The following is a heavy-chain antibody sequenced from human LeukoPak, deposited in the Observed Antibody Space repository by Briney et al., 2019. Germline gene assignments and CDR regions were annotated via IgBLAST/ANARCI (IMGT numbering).Heavy chain of an antibody. D-gene: IGHD6-19*01. J-gene: IGHJ4*02. V-gene: IGHV3-11*01. CDR2: MSGDGGTM. Sequence: GESLRLSCAASGFTFSDYYMSWIRQTPGKGLEWISYMSGDGGTMYYADSVKGRFAISRDNAKKSVYLQMNSLRADDTAVYYCSRGRYGSYWGQGTLVTVS. CDR1: GFTFSDYY. CDR3: SRGRYGSY.